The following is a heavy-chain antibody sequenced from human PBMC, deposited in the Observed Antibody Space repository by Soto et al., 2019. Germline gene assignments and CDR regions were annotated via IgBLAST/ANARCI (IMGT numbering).Heavy chain of an antibody. V-gene: IGHV4-61*01. CDR2: IYYSGST. CDR1: GGSVSSGSYY. D-gene: IGHD6-6*01. CDR3: ARVRIAARRGKRVWFDP. J-gene: IGHJ5*02. Sequence: SETLSLTCTVSGGSVSSGSYYWSWIRQPPGKGLEWIGYIYYSGSTNYNPSLKSRVTISVDTSKNQFSLKLSSVTAADTAVYYCARVRIAARRGKRVWFDPWGQGTLVTVSS.